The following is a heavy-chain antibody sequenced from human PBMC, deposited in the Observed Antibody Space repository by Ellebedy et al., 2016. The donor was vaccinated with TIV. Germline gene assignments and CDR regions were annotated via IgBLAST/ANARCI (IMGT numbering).Heavy chain of an antibody. V-gene: IGHV3-30*04. D-gene: IGHD2-15*01. CDR2: MSYDGRSE. J-gene: IGHJ4*02. Sequence: PGGSLRLSCAASGFTFSGYAIHWVRQVPGKGLEWVAVMSYDGRSEEYADSVKGRFTMSRDNSKNTLSLQMNSLRAEDTAVYYCARDGYCSGGTCLDYWGQGTLVTVSS. CDR1: GFTFSGYA. CDR3: ARDGYCSGGTCLDY.